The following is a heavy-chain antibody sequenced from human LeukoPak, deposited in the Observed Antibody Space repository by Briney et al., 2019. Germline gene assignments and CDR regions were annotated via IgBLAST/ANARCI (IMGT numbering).Heavy chain of an antibody. D-gene: IGHD4-17*01. V-gene: IGHV4-34*01. CDR1: GGSFSGYY. CDR2: INHSGST. Sequence: SETLSLTCAVNGGSFSGYYWSWIRQPPGKGLEWIGEINHSGSTNYNPSLKSRVTISVDTSKNQFSLNLSSVTAADTAVYYCARRPSDGDYRRVFDYWGQGTLVTVSS. J-gene: IGHJ4*02. CDR3: ARRPSDGDYRRVFDY.